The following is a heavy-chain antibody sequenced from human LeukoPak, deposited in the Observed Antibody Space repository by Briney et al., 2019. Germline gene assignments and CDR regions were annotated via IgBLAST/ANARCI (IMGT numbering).Heavy chain of an antibody. CDR2: IYYSGST. CDR3: VTYYYDSSGYYDY. V-gene: IGHV4-59*01. J-gene: IGHJ4*02. D-gene: IGHD3-22*01. CDR1: GGSISSYY. Sequence: PSETLSLTCTVYGGSISSYYWSWIRQPPGKGLEWIGYIYYSGSTNYNPSLKSRVTISVDTSKNQFSLKLSSVTAADTAVYYCVTYYYDSSGYYDYWGQGTLVTVSS.